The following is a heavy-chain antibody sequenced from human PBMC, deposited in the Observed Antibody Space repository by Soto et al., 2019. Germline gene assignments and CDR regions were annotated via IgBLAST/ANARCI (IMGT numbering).Heavy chain of an antibody. CDR3: ASGGSTVNREFDY. CDR2: INPNSGDT. CDR1: GYTFTGFY. D-gene: IGHD4-17*01. V-gene: IGHV1-2*04. J-gene: IGHJ4*02. Sequence: ASVKISCKASGYTFTGFYMHWVRQAPGQGLEWMGWINPNSGDTEYAQNFQGWVTMTRDTSISTAYMELSRLKSDDTAVYYCASGGSTVNREFDYWGKGTLVTVSS.